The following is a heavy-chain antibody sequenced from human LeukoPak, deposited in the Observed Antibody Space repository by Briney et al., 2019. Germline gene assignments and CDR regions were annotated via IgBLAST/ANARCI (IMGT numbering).Heavy chain of an antibody. CDR1: GFSFTSYA. V-gene: IGHV3-23*01. D-gene: IGHD6-19*01. Sequence: GGSLRLSCAASGFSFTSYAMSRVRQAPGKGLGWVSTISSSGGSIYYADSVKGRFTISRDNSQDTLYLQMSSLRAEDTAVYYCAKGAYGSGWSYFDYWGQETLVTVSS. J-gene: IGHJ4*02. CDR2: ISSSGGSI. CDR3: AKGAYGSGWSYFDY.